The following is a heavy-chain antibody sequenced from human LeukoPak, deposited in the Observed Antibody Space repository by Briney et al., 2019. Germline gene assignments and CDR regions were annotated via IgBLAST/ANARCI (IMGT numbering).Heavy chain of an antibody. CDR3: ARVAQQSWVDY. CDR1: GFTFSDYY. V-gene: IGHV3-11*04. CDR2: IGRSGNNI. Sequence: SGGSLRLSCAASGFTFSDYYMSWIRQAPGKGLEWVSYIGRSGNNIYYADSVEGRFTISRDNAKNSMYLQMNSLRAEDTAVYYCARVAQQSWVDYWGQGTLVTVSS. J-gene: IGHJ4*02. D-gene: IGHD1-1*01.